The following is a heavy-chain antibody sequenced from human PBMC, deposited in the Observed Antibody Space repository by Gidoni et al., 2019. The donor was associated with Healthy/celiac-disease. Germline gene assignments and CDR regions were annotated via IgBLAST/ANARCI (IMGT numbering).Heavy chain of an antibody. Sequence: QVQLVESGGGVVQPGRSLRLSCPASGFTFSSYGMHWVRQAPGKGLGWVAVIWYDGSNKYYADSVKGRFTISRDNSKNTLYLQMNSLRAEDTAVYYCARVLYPEAIHSSSGVGPYYYYGMDVWGQGTTVTVSS. CDR3: ARVLYPEAIHSSSGVGPYYYYGMDV. V-gene: IGHV3-33*01. J-gene: IGHJ6*02. CDR1: GFTFSSYG. CDR2: IWYDGSNK. D-gene: IGHD6-13*01.